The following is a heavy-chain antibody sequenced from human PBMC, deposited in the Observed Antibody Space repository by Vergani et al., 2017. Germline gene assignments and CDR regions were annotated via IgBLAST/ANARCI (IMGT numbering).Heavy chain of an antibody. CDR2: IIPILGIA. CDR3: ARLEFKWSYDAFDI. D-gene: IGHD2-15*01. Sequence: QVQLVQSGAEVKKPGASVKVSCKASGGTFSSYAISWVRQAPGQGLEWMGRIIPILGIANYAQKFQGRVTITADKSTSTAYMELSSLRSEDTAVYYCARLEFKWSYDAFDIWGQGTMVTVSS. J-gene: IGHJ3*02. CDR1: GGTFSSYA. V-gene: IGHV1-69*04.